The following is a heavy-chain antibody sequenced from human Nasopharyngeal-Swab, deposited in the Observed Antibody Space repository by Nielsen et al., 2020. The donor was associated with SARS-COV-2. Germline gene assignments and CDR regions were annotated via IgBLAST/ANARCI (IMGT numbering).Heavy chain of an antibody. CDR1: GFTFSSYG. Sequence: GGSLRLSCAASGFTFSSYGMHWVRQAPGKGLEWVAVISYDGTNKYHADSVKGRFTISRDNSKNTLYLQMNSLRAEDTALYYCAKDMEGGYYYDSSGYNLDYWGQGTLVTVSS. CDR3: AKDMEGGYYYDSSGYNLDY. D-gene: IGHD3-22*01. CDR2: ISYDGTNK. V-gene: IGHV3-30*18. J-gene: IGHJ4*02.